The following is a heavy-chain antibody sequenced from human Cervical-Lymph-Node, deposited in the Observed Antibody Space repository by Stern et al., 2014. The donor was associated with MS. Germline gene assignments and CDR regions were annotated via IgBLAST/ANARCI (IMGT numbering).Heavy chain of an antibody. CDR1: GDSFGSYP. Sequence: VQLVESGAEVKKPGASVKGSCKASGDSFGSYPIHWLRQAPGQGPVWKGIVNPTDGRTTYAQTFKGRVTMTRDTSTRTVYMELSSLRPEDTAMYFCANPLPYANWGQGTRVTVSS. CDR3: ANPLPYAN. CDR2: VNPTDGRT. V-gene: IGHV1-46*03. D-gene: IGHD4-17*01. J-gene: IGHJ1*01.